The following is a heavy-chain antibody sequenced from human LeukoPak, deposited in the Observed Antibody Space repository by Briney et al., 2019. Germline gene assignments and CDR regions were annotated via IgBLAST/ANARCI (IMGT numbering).Heavy chain of an antibody. CDR1: GYTFTSYG. V-gene: IGHV1-18*01. D-gene: IGHD3-22*01. Sequence: ASVKVSCKASGYTFTSYGISWVRQAPGQGLERMGWISAYNGNTNYAQKLQGRVTMTTDTTTSTAYMELRSLRSDDTAVYYCARDYYYDSSGYPNWFDPWGQGTLVTVSS. J-gene: IGHJ5*02. CDR3: ARDYYYDSSGYPNWFDP. CDR2: ISAYNGNT.